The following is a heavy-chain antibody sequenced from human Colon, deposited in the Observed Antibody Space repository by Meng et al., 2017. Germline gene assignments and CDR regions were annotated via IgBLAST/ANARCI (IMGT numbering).Heavy chain of an antibody. CDR1: GFTFSDHH. CDR3: ASAQRGRYCFDN. V-gene: IGHV3-72*01. D-gene: IGHD1-26*01. Sequence: GESLKISCAASGFTFSDHHMDWVRLAPGRGLEGVGRSREKGNSYTTEYAASVKGRFFISRDESSNSLYLQMNSVKTADTAMYYCASAQRGRYCFDNWGQGALVTVSS. J-gene: IGHJ4*02. CDR2: SREKGNSYTT.